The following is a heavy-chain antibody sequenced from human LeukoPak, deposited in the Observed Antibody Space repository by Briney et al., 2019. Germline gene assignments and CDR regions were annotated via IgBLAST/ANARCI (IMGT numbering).Heavy chain of an antibody. CDR2: ISGSSIYK. D-gene: IGHD5-18*01. Sequence: GGSLRLSCAASGFTFSRYSMNWVRQAPGKGLEWVSSISGSSIYKYYADSVKGRFTISRDNAKNSLYLQMNSLRAEDTAVYYCAKSHGYSYGFDYWGQGTLVTVSS. CDR3: AKSHGYSYGFDY. J-gene: IGHJ4*02. V-gene: IGHV3-21*01. CDR1: GFTFSRYS.